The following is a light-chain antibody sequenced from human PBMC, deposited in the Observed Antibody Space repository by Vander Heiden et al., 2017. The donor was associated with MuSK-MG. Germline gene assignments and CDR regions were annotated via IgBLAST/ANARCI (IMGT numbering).Light chain of an antibody. CDR2: FGS. CDR1: QRLLHNPGSNY. J-gene: IGKJ4*01. CDR3: RQYLQNPFT. Sequence: DIVMTASPLSLPVTPGEPASISCRSRQRLLHNPGSNYLDWYLQKPGQSPQLLIYFGSNLACGVSYRFNGSGSGTDFTLKISRVEAEDVGVYYCRQYLQNPFTFGRGTKVEIK. V-gene: IGKV2-28*01.